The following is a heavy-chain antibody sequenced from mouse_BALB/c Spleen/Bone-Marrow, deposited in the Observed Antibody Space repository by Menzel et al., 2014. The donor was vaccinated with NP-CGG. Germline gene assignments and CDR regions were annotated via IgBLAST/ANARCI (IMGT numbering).Heavy chain of an antibody. CDR1: GFSLTSYG. Sequence: VMLVESGPGLVAPSQSLSITCTVSGFSLTSYGVHWVRQPPGKGLEWLGIIWAGGNTNYNSALMSRLSISKDNSKSQVFLKMNSLQTGDTAMYYCARELGAWFAYWGQGTLVTVSA. CDR3: ARELGAWFAY. J-gene: IGHJ3*01. CDR2: IWAGGNT. V-gene: IGHV2-9*02. D-gene: IGHD4-1*01.